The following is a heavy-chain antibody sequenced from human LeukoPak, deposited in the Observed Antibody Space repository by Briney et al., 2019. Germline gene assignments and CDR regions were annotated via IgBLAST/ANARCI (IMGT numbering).Heavy chain of an antibody. V-gene: IGHV3-66*01. CDR1: GFTVSSNY. CDR3: AGRTIEVTIEY. Sequence: GGSLRLSCAAFGFTVSSNYMSWVRQAPGKGLEWVSIIYLDGSTYYADSVKGRFTISRDNSKNTLYLQMNSLRAEDTAVYYCAGRTIEVTIEYWGQGTLVTVSS. D-gene: IGHD4-11*01. J-gene: IGHJ4*02. CDR2: IYLDGST.